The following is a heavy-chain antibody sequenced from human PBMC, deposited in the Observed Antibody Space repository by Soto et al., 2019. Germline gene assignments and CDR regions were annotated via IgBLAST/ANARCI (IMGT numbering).Heavy chain of an antibody. J-gene: IGHJ4*02. V-gene: IGHV3-66*01. CDR1: GFTVSGNY. CDR3: ATILDFLRVDDVWEAETDNGY. Sequence: PGGSLRLSCAASGFTVSGNYMSWVRQAPGKGPEWVSLLDSGGSTCYADSVKGRFTISGDNSKNTLYLQMNSLRAEDTAVYYCATILDFLRVDDVWEAETDNGYWGQGTLVTVSS. D-gene: IGHD3-16*01. CDR2: LDSGGST.